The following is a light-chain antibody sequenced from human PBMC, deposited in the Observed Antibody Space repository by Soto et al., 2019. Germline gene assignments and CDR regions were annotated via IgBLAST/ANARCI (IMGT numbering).Light chain of an antibody. J-gene: IGLJ2*01. CDR2: KNN. Sequence: QSVLTQPPSASGTPGQRVTISCSGSSSNIGSYYVYWYQQFPGTAPKLLIYKNNQRPSGVPDRFSGSKSGTSASLVISGLRSEDETDYYCAAWDDSLSVVFGGGTKLTVL. CDR3: AAWDDSLSVV. V-gene: IGLV1-47*01. CDR1: SSNIGSYY.